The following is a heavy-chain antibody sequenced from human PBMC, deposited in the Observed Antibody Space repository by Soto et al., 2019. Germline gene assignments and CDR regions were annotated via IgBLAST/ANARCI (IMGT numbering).Heavy chain of an antibody. CDR1: GGSISSYY. Sequence: SETLSLTCTVSGGSISSYYWSWIRQPPGKGLEWIGYIYYSGSTNYNPSLKSRVTISVDTSKNQFSLKLSSVTAADTAVYYCARVVGATNDYWGQGALVTVSS. CDR2: IYYSGST. D-gene: IGHD1-26*01. J-gene: IGHJ4*02. CDR3: ARVVGATNDY. V-gene: IGHV4-59*01.